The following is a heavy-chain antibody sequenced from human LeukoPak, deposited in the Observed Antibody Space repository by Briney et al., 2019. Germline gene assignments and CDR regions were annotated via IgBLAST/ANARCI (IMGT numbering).Heavy chain of an antibody. Sequence: AGRSLRLSCAASGFTFSSYGMHWVRQAPGKGLEWVAVIWYDGSNKYYADSVKGRFTISRDNSKNSLYLQMNSLRAEDTAVYYCARVPEYMDILIAYSTTPDYWGQGTLVTVSS. CDR3: ARVPEYMDILIAYSTTPDY. V-gene: IGHV3-33*01. CDR2: IWYDGSNK. D-gene: IGHD3-9*01. J-gene: IGHJ4*02. CDR1: GFTFSSYG.